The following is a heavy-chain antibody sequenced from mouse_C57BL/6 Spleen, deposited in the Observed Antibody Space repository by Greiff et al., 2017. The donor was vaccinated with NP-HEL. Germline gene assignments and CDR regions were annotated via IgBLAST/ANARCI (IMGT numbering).Heavy chain of an antibody. CDR2: IDPSDSET. CDR1: GYTFTSYW. CDR3: ARGLGLYYFDY. Sequence: QVQLQQPGAELVRPGSSVKLSCKASGYTFTSYWMHWVKQRPIQGLEWIGNIDPSDSETHYNQKFKDKATLTVDKSSSTAYMQLSSLTSEDSAVYYCARGLGLYYFDYWGQGTTLTVSS. J-gene: IGHJ2*01. D-gene: IGHD4-1*01. V-gene: IGHV1-52*01.